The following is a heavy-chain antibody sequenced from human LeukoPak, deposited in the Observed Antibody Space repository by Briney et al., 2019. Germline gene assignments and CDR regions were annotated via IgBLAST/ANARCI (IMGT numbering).Heavy chain of an antibody. CDR3: ARVLGANYYYYMDV. Sequence: GGSLRLSCAASGFTFSSYSMNWVRQAPGKGLEWVSSISSSSSYIYYADSVKGRFTISRDNAKNSLYLQMNSLRAEDTAVYYCARVLGANYYYYMDVWGKGTTVTVSS. D-gene: IGHD1-26*01. CDR1: GFTFSSYS. J-gene: IGHJ6*03. V-gene: IGHV3-21*01. CDR2: ISSSSSYI.